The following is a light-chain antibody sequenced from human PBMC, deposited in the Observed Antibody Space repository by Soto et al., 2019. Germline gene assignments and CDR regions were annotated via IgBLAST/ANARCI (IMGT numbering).Light chain of an antibody. CDR2: GAS. CDR3: QHYNSYSEA. Sequence: EIVLTQSPGTLSLSPGERATLSCRASQSVSSSYLAWYQHKPGQAPRLLIYGASSRATGIPDRFSGSGSGTDFTLTISSLQPDDFATYYCQHYNSYSEAFGQGTKVDIK. V-gene: IGKV3-20*01. CDR1: QSVSSSY. J-gene: IGKJ1*01.